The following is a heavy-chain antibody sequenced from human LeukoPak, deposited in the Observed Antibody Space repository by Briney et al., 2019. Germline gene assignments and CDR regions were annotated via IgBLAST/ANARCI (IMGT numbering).Heavy chain of an antibody. Sequence: GGSLRLSCAASGFTFSSYWMHWVRQASGKGLVWVSRINSDGSSTSYADSVKGRFTISRGNAKNTLYLQMNSLRAEDTAVYYCARRDSSGWYGLFGMDVWGKGTTVTVSS. V-gene: IGHV3-74*01. J-gene: IGHJ6*04. D-gene: IGHD6-19*01. CDR1: GFTFSSYW. CDR3: ARRDSSGWYGLFGMDV. CDR2: INSDGSST.